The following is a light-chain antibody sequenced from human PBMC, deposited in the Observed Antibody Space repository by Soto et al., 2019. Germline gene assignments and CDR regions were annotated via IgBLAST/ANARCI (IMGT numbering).Light chain of an antibody. Sequence: DIQMTQSPSALSASVGDRVTITCRASQGMRSDLSWYQQKPGKAPKRLIYAASTLQSGVPSRFSGSGSGTEFTLTISSLQPEDFATYYCLQHNSYGWPFGQGTKGEIK. V-gene: IGKV1-17*01. CDR1: QGMRSD. J-gene: IGKJ1*01. CDR3: LQHNSYGWP. CDR2: AAS.